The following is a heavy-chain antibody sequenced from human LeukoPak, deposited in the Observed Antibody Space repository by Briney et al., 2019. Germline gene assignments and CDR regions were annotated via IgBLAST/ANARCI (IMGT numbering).Heavy chain of an antibody. CDR3: ARVGGSDSSGSSDY. J-gene: IGHJ4*02. D-gene: IGHD6-19*01. Sequence: SVKVSCKASGGTFSSYTISWVRQAPGQGLEWMGRIIPILGIANYAQKFRGRVTITADKSTSTAYMELSSLRSEDTAVYYCARVGGSDSSGSSDYWGQGTLVTVSS. V-gene: IGHV1-69*02. CDR1: GGTFSSYT. CDR2: IIPILGIA.